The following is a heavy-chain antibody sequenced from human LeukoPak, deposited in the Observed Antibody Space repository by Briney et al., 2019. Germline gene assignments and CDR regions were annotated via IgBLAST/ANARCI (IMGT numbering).Heavy chain of an antibody. CDR3: AREKKPYYYGSGSYRYYFDY. D-gene: IGHD3-10*01. CDR1: GGSFSGYY. J-gene: IGHJ4*02. CDR2: INHSGST. Sequence: SETLSLTCAVYGGSFSGYYWSWIRQPPGKGLEWIGEINHSGSTNYNPSLKSRVTISVDTSENQFSLKLSSVTAADTAVYYCAREKKPYYYGSGSYRYYFDYWGQGTLVTVSS. V-gene: IGHV4-34*01.